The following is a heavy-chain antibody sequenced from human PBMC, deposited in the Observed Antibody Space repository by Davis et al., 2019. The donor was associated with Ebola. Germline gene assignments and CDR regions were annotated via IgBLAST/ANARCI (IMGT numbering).Heavy chain of an antibody. J-gene: IGHJ3*01. Sequence: GESLKISCAASGFTFSPFTMHWVRQAPGKGLEWVTVISADGNTKKYADTVTGRFTISRDNSKDTLYLQVDSLRAEDTAVYYCVRDDEARPNACDLWGQGTVVTVSS. CDR3: VRDDEARPNACDL. CDR2: ISADGNTK. CDR1: GFTFSPFT. V-gene: IGHV3-30*04.